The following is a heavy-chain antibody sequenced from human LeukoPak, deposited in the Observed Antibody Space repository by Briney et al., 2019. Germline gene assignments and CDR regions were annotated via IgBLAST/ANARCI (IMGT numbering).Heavy chain of an antibody. J-gene: IGHJ4*02. D-gene: IGHD3-9*01. V-gene: IGHV3-23*01. CDR2: ISGSGGST. CDR1: GFTFSSYA. Sequence: GGSLRLSCAASGFTFSSYAMSWVRQAPGKGLEWVSAISGSGGSTYYADSVKGRFTISRDNSKNTLYLQMNSLRAEDTAVYYCAKVGGNFYDILTGYYPDYYFDYWGQGTLVTVSS. CDR3: AKVGGNFYDILTGYYPDYYFDY.